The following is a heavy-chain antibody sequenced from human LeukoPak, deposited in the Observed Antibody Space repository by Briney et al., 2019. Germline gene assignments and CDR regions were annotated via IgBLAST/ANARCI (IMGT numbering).Heavy chain of an antibody. CDR1: GFTFDDYA. V-gene: IGHV3-9*01. D-gene: IGHD6-13*01. CDR3: AKDRYSSSFNWFDP. J-gene: IGHJ5*02. Sequence: SGGSLRLSCAASGFTFDDYAMHWVRQAPGKGLEWVSGISWNSGSIGYADSVKGRFIISRDNAKNSLYLQMNSLRAEDTALYYCAKDRYSSSFNWFDPWGQGTLVTVSS. CDR2: ISWNSGSI.